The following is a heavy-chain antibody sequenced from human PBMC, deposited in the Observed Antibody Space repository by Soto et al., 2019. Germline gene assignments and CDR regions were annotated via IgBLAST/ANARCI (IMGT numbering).Heavy chain of an antibody. CDR1: GGSISSYY. CDR2: IYYSGIT. V-gene: IGHV4-59*01. Sequence: QVQLRESGPGLVKPSETLSLTCTVSGGSISSYYWSWIRQPPGKGLEWIGYIYYSGITDYNPSLKXRXTXSXXTSKSQSSLKLSSVTAADTAVYYCARGGGVYYFDYWGQGTLVTVSS. J-gene: IGHJ4*02. D-gene: IGHD2-8*02. CDR3: ARGGGVYYFDY.